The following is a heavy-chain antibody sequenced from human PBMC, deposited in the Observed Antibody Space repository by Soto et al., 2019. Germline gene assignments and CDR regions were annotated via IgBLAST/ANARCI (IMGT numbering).Heavy chain of an antibody. CDR3: ARGFEGRITIFGVVIIDAFDI. D-gene: IGHD3-3*01. J-gene: IGHJ3*02. V-gene: IGHV3-7*01. Sequence: GGSLRLSCAASGFTFSSYWMSWVRQAPGKGLEWVANIKQGGSEKYYVDSVKGRFTISRDNAKNSLYLQMNSLRAEDTAVYYCARGFEGRITIFGVVIIDAFDIWGQGTMVTVSS. CDR1: GFTFSSYW. CDR2: IKQGGSEK.